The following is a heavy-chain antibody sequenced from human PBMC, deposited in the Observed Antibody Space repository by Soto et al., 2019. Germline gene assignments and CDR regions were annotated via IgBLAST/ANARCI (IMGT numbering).Heavy chain of an antibody. J-gene: IGHJ4*02. CDR3: ARRGEGTTGCYYFAY. Sequence: QVQLVESGGGVIQPGRSLRLSCAASGFTFSNYAMYWVRQAPGQGLEWVAVISYDGSNKYYADSVKGRFTISRDNSKNNLYLQMNSLRAEDTALCYCARRGEGTTGCYYFAYWGQGTLVTVSS. D-gene: IGHD1-1*01. CDR1: GFTFSNYA. V-gene: IGHV3-30-3*01. CDR2: ISYDGSNK.